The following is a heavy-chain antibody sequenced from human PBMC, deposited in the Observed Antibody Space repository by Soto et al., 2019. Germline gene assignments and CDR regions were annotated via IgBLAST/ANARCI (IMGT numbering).Heavy chain of an antibody. J-gene: IGHJ6*02. Sequence: QLQLQESGSGLVKPSQTLSLTCAVSGGSISSGGYSWGWIRQPPGKGLEWIGYIYHSGSTYYNPSLKSRVTISVDRSKNQFSLKLSSVTAADTAVYYCASDYYDSSGYPAYYGMDVWGQGTTVTVSS. V-gene: IGHV4-30-2*01. CDR1: GGSISSGGYS. CDR2: IYHSGST. D-gene: IGHD3-22*01. CDR3: ASDYYDSSGYPAYYGMDV.